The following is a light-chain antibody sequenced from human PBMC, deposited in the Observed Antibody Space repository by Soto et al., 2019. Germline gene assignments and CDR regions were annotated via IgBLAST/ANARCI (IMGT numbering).Light chain of an antibody. CDR3: QQYRNWPPLT. J-gene: IGKJ4*01. CDR2: GAS. CDR1: QSVDSN. V-gene: IGKV3-15*01. Sequence: EVVMTQSPATLSVSPGESATLSCRASQSVDSNLAWYQQKPGQAPSLLIYGASTRATGIPARFSGSGSGTEFTLTISSLQSEDFAVYYCQQYRNWPPLTFGGGTKVEI.